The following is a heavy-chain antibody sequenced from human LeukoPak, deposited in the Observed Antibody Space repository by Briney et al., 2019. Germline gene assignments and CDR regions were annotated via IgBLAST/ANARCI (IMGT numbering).Heavy chain of an antibody. V-gene: IGHV3-23*01. CDR2: ISGSGGST. D-gene: IGHD5-18*01. Sequence: GGSLRLSCAASGFTXSSYAMSWVRQAPGKGLEWVSAISGSGGSTYYADSVKGRFTISRDNSRNTLYLQMNSLRAEDTAVYYCAKGSHSYGYDYWGQGTLVTVSS. CDR1: GFTXSSYA. J-gene: IGHJ4*02. CDR3: AKGSHSYGYDY.